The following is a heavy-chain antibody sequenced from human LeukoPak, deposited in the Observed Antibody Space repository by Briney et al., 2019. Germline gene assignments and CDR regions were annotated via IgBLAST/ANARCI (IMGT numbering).Heavy chain of an antibody. J-gene: IGHJ4*02. CDR2: IHHDGRI. V-gene: IGHV4/OR15-8*01. Sequence: PSETLSLTCNVSGGSIDSTNWWNWVRQPPGKGLEWIGEIHHDGRINYNPSLKSRVTLSVDKSKNQFSLRLNSVTAADTAMYYCARSHDHLWGNYPDYWGQGTLVTVSS. D-gene: IGHD3-16*02. CDR1: GGSIDSTNW. CDR3: ARSHDHLWGNYPDY.